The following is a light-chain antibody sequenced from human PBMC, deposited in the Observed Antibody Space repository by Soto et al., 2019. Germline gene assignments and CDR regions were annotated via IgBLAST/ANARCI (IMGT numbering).Light chain of an antibody. CDR2: GAS. J-gene: IGKJ4*01. Sequence: HSAAVGDRVTITCRASQNIIRHLAWHQQKPGKGPRLLIYGASNLQSGVPSRFSGSGSGTEFTLTISGLQPDDFATYYCQQNYNYPLTCGGGTKIEIK. CDR1: QNIIRH. CDR3: QQNYNYPLT. V-gene: IGKV1-5*03.